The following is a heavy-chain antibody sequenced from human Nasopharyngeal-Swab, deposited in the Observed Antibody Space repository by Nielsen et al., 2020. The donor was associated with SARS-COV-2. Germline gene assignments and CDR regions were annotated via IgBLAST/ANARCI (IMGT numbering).Heavy chain of an antibody. CDR1: GFVFDDSA. D-gene: IGHD6-19*01. J-gene: IGHJ4*02. Sequence: GGSLRLSCAASGFVFDDSAMHWVRQAPGKGLEWVSGISWNSGSIGYADSVKGRFTISRDNAKNSLYLQMNSLRAEDTALYYCAKAAGSGWYFFDYWGQGTLVTVSS. CDR2: ISWNSGSI. CDR3: AKAAGSGWYFFDY. V-gene: IGHV3-9*01.